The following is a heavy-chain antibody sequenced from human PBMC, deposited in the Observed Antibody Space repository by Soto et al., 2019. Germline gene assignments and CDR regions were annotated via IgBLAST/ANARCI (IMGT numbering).Heavy chain of an antibody. Sequence: GESLKISCKGSGYSFTRYWIGWVRQMPGKGLEWMGFIYPGDSDTRYSPSFQGQVTISADKSISTAYLQWSRLKASDTAVYYCAAGGISPGNYNYYAMDVWGQGTTVTVSS. D-gene: IGHD3-16*01. CDR1: GYSFTRYW. CDR3: AAGGISPGNYNYYAMDV. J-gene: IGHJ6*02. V-gene: IGHV5-51*01. CDR2: IYPGDSDT.